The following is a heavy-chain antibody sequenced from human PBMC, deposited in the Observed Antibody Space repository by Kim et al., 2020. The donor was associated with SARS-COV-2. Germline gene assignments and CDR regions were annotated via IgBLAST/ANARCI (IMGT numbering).Heavy chain of an antibody. CDR2: ISGDCGST. CDR1: GFTFDDYD. D-gene: IGHD3-10*01. CDR3: AKDILVTMVRGADYYYGMDV. V-gene: IGHV3-43*02. Sequence: GGSLRLSCAASGFTFDDYDMHWVRQAPGKGLEWVSLISGDCGSTYYADSVKGRFTISRDNSKNSLFLQMNSLRTEDTALYYCAKDILVTMVRGADYYYGMDVWGQGTTVTVSS. J-gene: IGHJ6*02.